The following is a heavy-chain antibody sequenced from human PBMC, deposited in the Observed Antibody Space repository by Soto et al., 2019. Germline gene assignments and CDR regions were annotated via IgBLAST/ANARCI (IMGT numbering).Heavy chain of an antibody. J-gene: IGHJ4*02. CDR1: GFTFGDYA. CDR2: IRSKAYGGTT. V-gene: IGHV3-49*04. CDR3: TRNQDGYKAFSGY. D-gene: IGHD5-12*01. Sequence: PGGSLRLSCTASGFTFGDYAMSWVRQAPGKGLEWVGFIRSKAYGGTTEYAASVKGRFTISRDDSKSIAYLQMNSLKTEDTAVYYCTRNQDGYKAFSGYWGQGTLVTVSS.